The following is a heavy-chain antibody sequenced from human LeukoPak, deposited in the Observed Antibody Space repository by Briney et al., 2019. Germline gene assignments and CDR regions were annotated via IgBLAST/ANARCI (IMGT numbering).Heavy chain of an antibody. CDR1: GFTFNYYA. Sequence: GGSLRLSCAASGFTFNYYAMSWVRQAPGKGLEWVSSLSASAITTYYAASVKGRFTISRDNFKNTLSLQMNSLGAEDTAVYYCVKVNSAWSGGTYYFDYWGQGTLVTVSS. J-gene: IGHJ4*02. CDR3: VKVNSAWSGGTYYFDY. V-gene: IGHV3-23*01. D-gene: IGHD6-19*01. CDR2: LSASAITT.